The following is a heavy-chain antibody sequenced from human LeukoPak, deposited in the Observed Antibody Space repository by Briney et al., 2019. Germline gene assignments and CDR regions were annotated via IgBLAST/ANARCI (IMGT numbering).Heavy chain of an antibody. CDR3: ARDRRSYYGPGGGMDV. CDR2: IYYSGST. J-gene: IGHJ6*02. CDR1: GGSISSTSYY. V-gene: IGHV4-39*07. Sequence: SETLSLTCTVSGGSISSTSYYWGWIRQPPGKGLEWIGLIYYSGSTYYNPSLKSRVTISVDTSKNQFSLKMSSVTAADTAVYYCARDRRSYYGPGGGMDVWGQGTTVTVSS. D-gene: IGHD3-10*01.